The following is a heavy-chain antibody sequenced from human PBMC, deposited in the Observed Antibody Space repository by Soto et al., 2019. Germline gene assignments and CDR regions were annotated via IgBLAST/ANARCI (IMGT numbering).Heavy chain of an antibody. Sequence: SETLSLTCTVSGGSISNGYYYWSWVRQNPGKGLEWIGHIYHSGRTYYNPSLKSRVTISVDTSKNQFSLNLSSVAAADTAVYYCARWVEVSLDYFDSWGQGTPVTVSS. J-gene: IGHJ4*02. D-gene: IGHD2-15*01. CDR3: ARWVEVSLDYFDS. V-gene: IGHV4-31*03. CDR2: IYHSGRT. CDR1: GGSISNGYYY.